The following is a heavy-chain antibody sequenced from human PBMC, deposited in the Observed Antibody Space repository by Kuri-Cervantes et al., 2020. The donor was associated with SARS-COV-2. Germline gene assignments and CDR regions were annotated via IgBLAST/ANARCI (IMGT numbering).Heavy chain of an antibody. CDR2: INHSGST. J-gene: IGHJ4*02. V-gene: IGHV4-34*01. D-gene: IGHD1-26*01. CDR3: ARQVASGSYHLADFDY. CDR1: GGSFSGYY. Sequence: SETLSLTCAVYGGSFSGYYWSWIRQPPGKGLEWIGEINHSGSTNYNPSLKSRVTVSVDTSKNQFSLKLSSVTAADTAVYYCARQVASGSYHLADFDYWGQGTLVTVSS.